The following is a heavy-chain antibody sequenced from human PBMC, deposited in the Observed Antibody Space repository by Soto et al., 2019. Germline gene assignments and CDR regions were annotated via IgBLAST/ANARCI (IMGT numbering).Heavy chain of an antibody. CDR2: TTDTDGDR. CDR1: EITFRCRG. D-gene: IGHD3-10*01. J-gene: IGHJ4*02. CDR3: ARGSRDYYPGSRIFDL. Sequence: LXLSCVTSEITFRCRGMSWVLQAPVEGLEWVSTTTDTDGDRKYADSVRGRFTISRDNSKNTLYLQMSSLRAEDSAVYFCARGSRDYYPGSRIFDLWGRGTRVTVSS. V-gene: IGHV3-23*01.